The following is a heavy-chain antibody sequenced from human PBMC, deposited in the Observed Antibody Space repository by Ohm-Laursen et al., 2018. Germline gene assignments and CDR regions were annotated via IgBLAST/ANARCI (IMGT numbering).Heavy chain of an antibody. J-gene: IGHJ6*02. D-gene: IGHD4-17*01. CDR3: ARGTVTTFHYYYGMDV. CDR1: GYTFTGYY. CDR2: INPNSGGT. Sequence: GASVKVSCKASGYTFTGYYMHWVRQAPGQGLEWMGWINPNSGGTNYAQKFQGRVTMTRDTSISTAYMELSRLRSDDTAVYYCARGTVTTFHYYYGMDVWGQGTTVTVSS. V-gene: IGHV1-2*02.